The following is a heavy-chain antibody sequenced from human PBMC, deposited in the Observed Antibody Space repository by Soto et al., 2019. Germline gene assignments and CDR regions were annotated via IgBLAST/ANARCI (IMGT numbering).Heavy chain of an antibody. CDR1: GFTFSSFE. CDR2: ISTTGTTI. J-gene: IGHJ4*02. V-gene: IGHV3-48*03. CDR3: ARGNSPVNVY. Sequence: EVQLVESGGGLVQPGGSLRLSCAASGFTFSSFEMNWVRQAPGKGLEWISYISTTGTTIYYADSVKGRFTISRDNAQNSLYLQMKGLRAEDTGVYYCARGNSPVNVYWGQGTLVTVSS. D-gene: IGHD3-16*02.